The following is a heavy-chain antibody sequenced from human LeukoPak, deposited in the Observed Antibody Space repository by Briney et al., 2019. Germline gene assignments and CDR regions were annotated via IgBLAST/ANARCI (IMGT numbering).Heavy chain of an antibody. CDR2: INPNIGDA. CDR3: ARMALDGGDSIGFDS. D-gene: IGHD2-21*02. CDR1: GYTFTDYF. J-gene: IGHJ5*01. Sequence: ASVKVSCKASGYTFTDYFIHWVRQAPGQGLEWMGWINPNIGDASYAQKFQDRVTMTRDRSINTAYMELSRLTSDDTAVYYCARMALDGGDSIGFDSRGQGTPVTVSS. V-gene: IGHV1-2*02.